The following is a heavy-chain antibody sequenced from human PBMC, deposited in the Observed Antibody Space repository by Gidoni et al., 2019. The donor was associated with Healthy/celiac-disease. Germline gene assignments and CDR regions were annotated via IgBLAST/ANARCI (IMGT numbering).Heavy chain of an antibody. CDR2: IDPSASYT. V-gene: IGHV5-10-1*01. CDR1: GYSFTSYW. CDR3: AREEHIVVVTAMDWFNP. D-gene: IGHD2-21*02. J-gene: IGHJ5*02. Sequence: DVQLVQSGAEVKKHGESLRISCKGSGYSFTSYWISWVRQMPGKGLEWMGRIDPSASYTNYGPCFQGHVTISADKSISTAYLQWSSLKASDTAMYYCAREEHIVVVTAMDWFNPWGQGTLVTVSS.